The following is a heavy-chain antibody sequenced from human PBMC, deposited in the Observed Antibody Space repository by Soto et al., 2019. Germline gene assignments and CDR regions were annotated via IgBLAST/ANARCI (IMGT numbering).Heavy chain of an antibody. CDR2: IIPVFQTA. CDR3: SRGGSGYTWFNEF. J-gene: IGHJ4*02. V-gene: IGHV1-69*01. D-gene: IGHD3-22*01. Sequence: QEQLVQSGAEGKKPGSSVKVSCKASGGLFSSYPISWVRQVPGQGLEWMGGIIPVFQTAYYTQRFQGRVTITADESTNTASMELRSLRSEDTAIYYCSRGGSGYTWFNEFWGQGTLVTVSS. CDR1: GGLFSSYP.